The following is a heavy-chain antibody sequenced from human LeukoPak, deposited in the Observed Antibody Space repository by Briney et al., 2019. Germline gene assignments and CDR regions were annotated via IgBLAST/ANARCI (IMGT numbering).Heavy chain of an antibody. D-gene: IGHD1-14*01. CDR1: GFTFSNYA. CDR3: ARDYSRALYN. Sequence: GGSLRLSCAASGFTFSNYAMSWVRQAPGKGLEWVSLISSGDSTFYADSVKGRFTISRDNSKRTLYLQMNSLKVEDTAVYYCARDYSRALYNWGQGTLVTVSS. CDR2: ISSGDST. V-gene: IGHV3-23*01. J-gene: IGHJ4*02.